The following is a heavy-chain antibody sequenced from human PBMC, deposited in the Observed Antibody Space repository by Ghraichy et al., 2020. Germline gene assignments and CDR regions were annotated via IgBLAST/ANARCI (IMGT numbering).Heavy chain of an antibody. CDR3: AQIGVPAGSGYFDY. Sequence: GGSLRLSCAASGFTFSSYWMSWVRLAPGKGLEWVANIKPDGSEKYYVDSVKGRFTVSRDNAKNSLYLQMNTLRAEDTAVYYCAQIGVPAGSGYFDYWGQGTLVTVSS. D-gene: IGHD2-2*01. J-gene: IGHJ4*02. V-gene: IGHV3-7*03. CDR1: GFTFSSYW. CDR2: IKPDGSEK.